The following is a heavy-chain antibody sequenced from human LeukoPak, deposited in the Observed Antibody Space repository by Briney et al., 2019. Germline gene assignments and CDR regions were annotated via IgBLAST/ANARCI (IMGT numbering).Heavy chain of an antibody. Sequence: GGSLRLSCAASGFTFSSYGMHWVRQAPGKGLEWVSAISGSGVSTYYADSVKGRFTISRDNSKSTLYLQMNSLRAEDTAVYYCAKDWDTAMVNLPRWFDYWGQGTLVTVSS. CDR3: AKDWDTAMVNLPRWFDY. CDR1: GFTFSSYG. V-gene: IGHV3-23*01. J-gene: IGHJ4*02. D-gene: IGHD5-18*01. CDR2: ISGSGVST.